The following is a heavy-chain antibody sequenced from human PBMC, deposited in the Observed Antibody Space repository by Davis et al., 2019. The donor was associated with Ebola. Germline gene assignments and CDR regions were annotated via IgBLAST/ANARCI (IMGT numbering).Heavy chain of an antibody. CDR2: IYYSGST. CDR3: ARGVAAAGRVTLTF. J-gene: IGHJ4*02. V-gene: IGHV4-39*01. CDR1: GGSISSSSYY. D-gene: IGHD6-13*01. Sequence: GSLRLSCTVSGGSISSSSYYWGWIRQPPGKGLEWIGSIYYSGSTYYNPSLKSRVTISVDTSKNQFSLKLSSVTAADTAVYYCARGVAAAGRVTLTFWGQGTLVTVSS.